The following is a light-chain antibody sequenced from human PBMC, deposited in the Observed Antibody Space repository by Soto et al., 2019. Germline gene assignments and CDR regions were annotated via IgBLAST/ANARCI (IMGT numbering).Light chain of an antibody. CDR2: CAS. CDR3: QQYNNWPPCT. V-gene: IGKV3-15*01. Sequence: DIVMTQSPSTLSVSPGERATLSCRASQSVSSNLAWYQQKPGQAPRLLIYCASTRATGIPARFSGSGSGTEFTLTISSRQSQDFAVYYFQQYNNWPPCTFGQGTKLEIK. J-gene: IGKJ1*01. CDR1: QSVSSN.